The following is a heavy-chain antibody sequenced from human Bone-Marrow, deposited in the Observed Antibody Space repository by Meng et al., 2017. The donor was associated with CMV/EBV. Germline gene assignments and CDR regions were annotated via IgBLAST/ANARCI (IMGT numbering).Heavy chain of an antibody. Sequence: GESLKISCAASGFTFSSYGMHWVRQAPGRGLEWVAFIRYDGSNKYYADSVKGRFTISRDNSKNTLYLQMNSLRAEDTAVYYCARELWGSSFAYFDYWGQGTRVTVSS. CDR2: IRYDGSNK. V-gene: IGHV3-30*02. CDR3: ARELWGSSFAYFDY. CDR1: GFTFSSYG. D-gene: IGHD6-13*01. J-gene: IGHJ4*02.